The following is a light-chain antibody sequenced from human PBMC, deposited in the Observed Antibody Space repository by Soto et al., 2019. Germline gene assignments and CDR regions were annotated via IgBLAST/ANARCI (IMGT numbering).Light chain of an antibody. CDR1: QSVSSSY. CDR3: QQYGTSSYT. CDR2: GAS. Sequence: EIVLTQSPGTLSLSPGERATLSCRASQSVSSSYLAWYQQRPGQAPRLLIYGASSRATGIPDRFSGSGSGTDFTLTISRLEPEDFAVYYCQQYGTSSYTFGQGTRLEL. V-gene: IGKV3-20*01. J-gene: IGKJ5*01.